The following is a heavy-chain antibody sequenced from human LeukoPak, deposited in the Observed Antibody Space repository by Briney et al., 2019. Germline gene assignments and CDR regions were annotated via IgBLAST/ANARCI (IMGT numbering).Heavy chain of an antibody. V-gene: IGHV4-59*01. J-gene: IGHJ3*02. CDR2: IYYTGST. D-gene: IGHD3-10*01. CDR3: ARVEWFGELSPFDI. Sequence: SETLSLTCIVSGGSISTYYWSWIRQPPGKGLEWIGYIYYTGSTNYNPSLKSRVTISVDTSKNQFSLKLSSVTAADTAVYYCARVEWFGELSPFDIWGQGTMVTVSS. CDR1: GGSISTYY.